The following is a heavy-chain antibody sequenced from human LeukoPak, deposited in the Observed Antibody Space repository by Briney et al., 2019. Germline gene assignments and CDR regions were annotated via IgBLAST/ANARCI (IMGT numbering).Heavy chain of an antibody. J-gene: IGHJ3*02. V-gene: IGHV3-49*04. CDR3: TRAIEGAFDI. CDR1: GFTFSSYS. CDR2: IRSKAYGGTT. Sequence: PGGSLRLSCAASGFTFSSYSMNSVRQAPGKGLEWVGFIRSKAYGGTTEYAASVKGRFTISRDDSKSIAYLQMNSLKTEDTAVYYCTRAIEGAFDIWGQGTMVIVSS.